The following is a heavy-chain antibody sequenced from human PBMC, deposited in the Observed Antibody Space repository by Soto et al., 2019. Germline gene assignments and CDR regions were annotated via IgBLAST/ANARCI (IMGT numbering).Heavy chain of an antibody. CDR3: ARQEYCSGGSCSTYYYYGMDV. Sequence: QLQLQESGPGLVKPSETLSLTCTVSGGSISSSSYYWGWIRQPPGKGLEWIGSIYYSGSTYYNPSLKSRVTISVDTSRNQFSLNLSSVTAADTAVYYCARQEYCSGGSCSTYYYYGMDVWGQGTTVTVSS. CDR1: GGSISSSSYY. D-gene: IGHD2-15*01. V-gene: IGHV4-39*01. CDR2: IYYSGST. J-gene: IGHJ6*02.